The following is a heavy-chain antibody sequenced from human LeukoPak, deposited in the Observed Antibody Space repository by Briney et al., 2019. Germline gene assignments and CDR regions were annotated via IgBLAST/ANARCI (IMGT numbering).Heavy chain of an antibody. J-gene: IGHJ3*02. CDR2: IYHSGST. Sequence: SETLSLTCTVSGYSIRSDYYWGWIRQPPGKGLEWIGSIYHSGSTYYNPSLKSRVTISVDTSKNQFSLKMSSVTTADTAVYYCARSPETMIVIIGTFDIWGQGTMVTVSS. CDR3: ARSPETMIVIIGTFDI. D-gene: IGHD3-22*01. CDR1: GYSIRSDYY. V-gene: IGHV4-38-2*02.